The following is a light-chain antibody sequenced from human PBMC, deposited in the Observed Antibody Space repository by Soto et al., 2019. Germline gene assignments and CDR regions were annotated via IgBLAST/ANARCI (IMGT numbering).Light chain of an antibody. V-gene: IGLV2-14*01. J-gene: IGLJ2*01. CDR1: SSDVGGYNY. CDR3: SSYTDRPTLYVL. Sequence: QSALTQPASVSGSPGQSITISCTVTSSDVGGYNYVSWYQQHPGKAPKLIIYEVSNRPSGVSNRFSGSKSGNTASLTISGLQAEDEADYYCSSYTDRPTLYVLFGGGTKLTVL. CDR2: EVS.